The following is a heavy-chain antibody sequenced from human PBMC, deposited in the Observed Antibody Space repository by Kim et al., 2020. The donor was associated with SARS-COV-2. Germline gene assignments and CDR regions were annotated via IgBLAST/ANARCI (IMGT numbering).Heavy chain of an antibody. V-gene: IGHV3-11*01. D-gene: IGHD3-10*01. CDR3: ARDCPSTYTRQLLWFGELLCPPDY. J-gene: IGHJ4*02. Sequence: GGSLRLSCAASGFTFSDYYMSWIRQAPGKGLEWVSYISSSGSTIYYADSVKGRFTISRDNAKNSLYLQMNSLRAEDTAVYYCARDCPSTYTRQLLWFGELLCPPDYWGQGTLVTVSS. CDR1: GFTFSDYY. CDR2: ISSSGSTI.